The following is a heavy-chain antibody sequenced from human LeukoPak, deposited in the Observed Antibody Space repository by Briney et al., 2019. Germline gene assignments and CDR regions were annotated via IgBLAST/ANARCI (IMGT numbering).Heavy chain of an antibody. J-gene: IGHJ6*03. D-gene: IGHD4-17*01. CDR2: IYYSGST. CDR3: AWTTVTTYYYYYMDV. CDR1: GGSISPYF. Sequence: PSETLSLTCTVSGGSISPYFWSWIRQPPGRGLEWIGYIYYSGSTTYNPSFKTRVTISVDTSNNQFSLRLTSVTAADTAVYYCAWTTVTTYYYYYMDVWGKGTTVTISS. V-gene: IGHV4-59*01.